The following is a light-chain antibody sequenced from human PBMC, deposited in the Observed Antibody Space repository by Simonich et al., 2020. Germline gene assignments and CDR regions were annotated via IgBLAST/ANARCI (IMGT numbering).Light chain of an antibody. Sequence: EIVLTQSPGTLSLSPGDKATLSCRARQSVSSSNLAWYQQKPGLAPRLLIYDASSRATGIPDRFRGSGSGTDFTLTISRLEPEDFAVYYCQQYGSSPRTFGQGTKVEIK. CDR1: QSVSSSN. CDR3: QQYGSSPRT. J-gene: IGKJ1*01. CDR2: DAS. V-gene: IGKV3D-20*01.